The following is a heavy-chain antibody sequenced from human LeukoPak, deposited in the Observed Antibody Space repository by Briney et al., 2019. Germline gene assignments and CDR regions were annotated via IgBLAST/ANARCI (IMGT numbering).Heavy chain of an antibody. CDR1: GGSFSGYY. Sequence: SETLSLTCAVYGGSFSGYYWSWIRQPPGKGLEWIGEINHSGSTNYNPSLKSRVTISVDTSKNQFSLKLISVTAADTAVYYCARSAYYDSSDLVPFDYWGQGTLVTVSS. D-gene: IGHD3-22*01. J-gene: IGHJ4*02. CDR2: INHSGST. CDR3: ARSAYYDSSDLVPFDY. V-gene: IGHV4-34*01.